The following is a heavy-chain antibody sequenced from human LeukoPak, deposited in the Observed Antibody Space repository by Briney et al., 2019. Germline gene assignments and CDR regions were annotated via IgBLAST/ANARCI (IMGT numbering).Heavy chain of an antibody. CDR1: GFTFSSYA. Sequence: GGSLRLSCAASGFTFSSYAMSWVRQAPGKGLEWVSAISGSGGSTYSADSVKGRFTISRDNSKNTLYLQMNSLRAEDTAVYYCAKDPARTYCGGDCYPAGNWFDPWGQGTLVTVSS. CDR3: AKDPARTYCGGDCYPAGNWFDP. CDR2: ISGSGGST. J-gene: IGHJ5*02. V-gene: IGHV3-23*01. D-gene: IGHD2-21*02.